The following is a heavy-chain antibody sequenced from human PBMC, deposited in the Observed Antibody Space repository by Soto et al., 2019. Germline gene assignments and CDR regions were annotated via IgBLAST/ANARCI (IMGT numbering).Heavy chain of an antibody. D-gene: IGHD6-19*01. CDR2: MSHDGSTT. Sequence: XESLRLSFTTSGFIFNTYAMHWVRQAPGKGLEWVAVMSHDGSTTSYADSVRGRFTVSRDNSNNTLYLEMNSLRTEDTAVYYCAKQLRGSGWYPLDSWGQGTPVTVSS. CDR1: GFIFNTYA. V-gene: IGHV3-30-3*02. CDR3: AKQLRGSGWYPLDS. J-gene: IGHJ4*02.